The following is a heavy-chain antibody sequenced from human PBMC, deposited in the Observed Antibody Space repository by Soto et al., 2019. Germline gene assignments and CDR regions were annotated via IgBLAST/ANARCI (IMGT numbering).Heavy chain of an antibody. CDR2: MYYSGTT. Sequence: QLQLQESGPGLVKPSETLSLTCTVLGGSISSSDFYWGWLRQPPGKGLDLIGSMYYSGTTYYNPSLKNRITISGDTSKNQFSLKLISVTAADTAVYYCAVVASTGNWFDPWGQGALVTVSS. J-gene: IGHJ5*02. D-gene: IGHD5-12*01. CDR3: AVVASTGNWFDP. CDR1: GGSISSSDFY. V-gene: IGHV4-39*01.